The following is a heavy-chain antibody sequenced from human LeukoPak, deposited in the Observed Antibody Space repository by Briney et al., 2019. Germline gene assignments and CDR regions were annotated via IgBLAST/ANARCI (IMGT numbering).Heavy chain of an antibody. J-gene: IGHJ5*02. CDR1: GGSISSYY. V-gene: IGHV4-59*12. CDR3: ARMPDTAMARAYWFDP. D-gene: IGHD5-18*01. CDR2: IYHSGST. Sequence: SETLSLTCTVSGGSISSYYWSWIRQPPGKGLEWIGEIYHSGSTNYNPSLKSRVTISVDTSNNQFSLNLSSVTAADTAVYYCARMPDTAMARAYWFDPWGQGTLVTVSS.